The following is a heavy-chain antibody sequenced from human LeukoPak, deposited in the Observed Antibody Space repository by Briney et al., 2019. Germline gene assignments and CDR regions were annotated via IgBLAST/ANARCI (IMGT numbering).Heavy chain of an antibody. D-gene: IGHD3-9*01. CDR3: ARAGILRYFDWLHPGHFDY. Sequence: PSQTLSLTCTASGGSISSGSYYWSWIRQPAGKGLEWIGRIYTSGSTNYNPSLKSRVTISVDTSKNQFSLKLSSVTAADTAVYYCARAGILRYFDWLHPGHFDYWGQGTLVTVSS. CDR2: IYTSGST. J-gene: IGHJ4*02. CDR1: GGSISSGSYY. V-gene: IGHV4-61*02.